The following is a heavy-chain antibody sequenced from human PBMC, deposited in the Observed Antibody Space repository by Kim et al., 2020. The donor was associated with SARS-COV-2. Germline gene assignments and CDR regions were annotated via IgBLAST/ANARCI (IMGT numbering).Heavy chain of an antibody. CDR2: IRGSGAST. V-gene: IGHV3-23*01. Sequence: GGSLRLSCAASGFTFVNHGMSWVRQTPGKGLEWVSSIRGSGASTHYADSVRGRFTISRDNSKNTLYLQIHNLIVEDTAVYYCTRRQCSSTCIGFAYWGLGTL. CDR3: TRRQCSSTCIGFAY. CDR1: GFTFVNHG. D-gene: IGHD3-10*02. J-gene: IGHJ4*02.